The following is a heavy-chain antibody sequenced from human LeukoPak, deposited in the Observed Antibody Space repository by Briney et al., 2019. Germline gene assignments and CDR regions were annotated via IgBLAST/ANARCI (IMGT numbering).Heavy chain of an antibody. D-gene: IGHD3-10*01. CDR1: GFTFSSYS. CDR2: ISSSSSYI. Sequence: GGSLRLSCAASGFTFSSYSMNWVRQAPGKGLEWVSSISSSSSYIYYADSVKGRFTISRDNAKNSLYLQMNSLRAEDTAVYYCVRDVLVWFGEKTAFDIWGQGTMVTVSS. CDR3: VRDVLVWFGEKTAFDI. V-gene: IGHV3-21*01. J-gene: IGHJ3*02.